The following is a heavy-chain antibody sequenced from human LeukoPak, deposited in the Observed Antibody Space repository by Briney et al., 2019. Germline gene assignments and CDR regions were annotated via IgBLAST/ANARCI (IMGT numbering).Heavy chain of an antibody. CDR1: GFTFSNYS. D-gene: IGHD4-17*01. V-gene: IGHV3-21*01. CDR3: AHTVTPRYFQF. Sequence: GGSLRLSCAASGFTFSNYSMAWVRQAPGKRLEWVSFISSSSYIYYADSVKGRFTISRDNAKNSLYLQMNSLRTEDTALYYCAHTVTPRYFQFWGQGTLVTVSS. CDR2: ISSSSYI. J-gene: IGHJ1*01.